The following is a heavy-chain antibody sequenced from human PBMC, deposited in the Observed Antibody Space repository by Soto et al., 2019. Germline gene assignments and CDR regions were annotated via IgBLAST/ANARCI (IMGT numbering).Heavy chain of an antibody. CDR2: IIPIFGTA. CDR3: ARRRFGELFYYYGMDV. D-gene: IGHD3-10*01. J-gene: IGHJ6*02. CDR1: GGTFSSYA. Sequence: SVKVSCKASGGTFSSYAISWVRQAPGQGLEWMGGIIPIFGTANYAQKFQGRVTITADKSTSTAYMELSSLRSEDTAVYYCARRRFGELFYYYGMDVWGQGTTVTV. V-gene: IGHV1-69*06.